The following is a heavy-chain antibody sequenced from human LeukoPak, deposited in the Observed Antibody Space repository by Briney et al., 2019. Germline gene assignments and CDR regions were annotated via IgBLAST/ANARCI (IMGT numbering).Heavy chain of an antibody. Sequence: GGSLRLSCAASGFTFSSFEMNWVRQAPGKGLEWVSYISSGGGAIYYADSVKGRFTTSRDNARNSLYLQMNSLRAEDTAVYYCARDFIAAAGIDYWGQGTLVTVSS. J-gene: IGHJ4*02. CDR1: GFTFSSFE. CDR2: ISSGGGAI. D-gene: IGHD6-13*01. CDR3: ARDFIAAAGIDY. V-gene: IGHV3-48*03.